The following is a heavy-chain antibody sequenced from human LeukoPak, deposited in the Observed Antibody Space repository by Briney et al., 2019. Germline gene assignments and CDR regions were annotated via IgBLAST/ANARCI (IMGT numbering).Heavy chain of an antibody. D-gene: IGHD3-16*01. Sequence: PGGSLRLSCVTSGFNFSGSAMHWVRQASGKGLEWVGRIRGKPNNYATTYTASMKDRFTISRVDSKNTAYLQMIGLKTEDTAVYYCRGALGYWGQGTLATVSS. CDR1: GFNFSGSA. CDR2: IRGKPNNYAT. CDR3: RGALGY. V-gene: IGHV3-73*01. J-gene: IGHJ4*02.